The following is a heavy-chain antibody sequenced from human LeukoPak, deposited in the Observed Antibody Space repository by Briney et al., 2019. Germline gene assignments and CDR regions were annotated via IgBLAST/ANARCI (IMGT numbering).Heavy chain of an antibody. CDR3: ARITRGYYYYMDV. CDR2: LDPEDGET. V-gene: IGHV1-24*01. J-gene: IGHJ6*03. Sequence: ASVKVSCKVSGYILTELSMHWVRQAPGKGPEWMGGLDPEDGETIYAQEFQGRVTMTEDTFTDTAYMELSSLRSEDTAVYYCARITRGYYYYMDVWGKGTTVTVSS. D-gene: IGHD2-15*01. CDR1: GYILTELS.